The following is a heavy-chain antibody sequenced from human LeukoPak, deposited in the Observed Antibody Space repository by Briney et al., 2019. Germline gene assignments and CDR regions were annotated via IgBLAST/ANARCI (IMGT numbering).Heavy chain of an antibody. V-gene: IGHV1-2*02. CDR3: ARVPRPRDPTSSAAHQPFDY. J-gene: IGHJ4*02. Sequence: EASVKVSCKASGYTFTDYLIHWVRQAPGQGPEWMGWIIPKGGGTKYAQKFQDRVTMTRDTSINTAYMELSGLRPDDTAVYYCARVPRPRDPTSSAAHQPFDYWGQGTLVTVSS. CDR1: GYTFTDYL. CDR2: IIPKGGGT. D-gene: IGHD2-2*01.